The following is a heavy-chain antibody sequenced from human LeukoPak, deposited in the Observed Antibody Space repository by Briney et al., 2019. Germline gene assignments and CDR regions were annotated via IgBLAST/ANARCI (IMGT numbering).Heavy chain of an antibody. D-gene: IGHD6-13*01. Sequence: GGSLRLSCAASGFTSSSYALNWVRQAPGKGLEWVATVSGAGDRMYHADSVKGRFTISRDNSKNTIYLQMNSLRAEDTALYYCAKAAAAPGFDFWGQGTLVTVSS. CDR2: VSGAGDRM. CDR1: GFTSSSYA. V-gene: IGHV3-23*01. J-gene: IGHJ4*02. CDR3: AKAAAAPGFDF.